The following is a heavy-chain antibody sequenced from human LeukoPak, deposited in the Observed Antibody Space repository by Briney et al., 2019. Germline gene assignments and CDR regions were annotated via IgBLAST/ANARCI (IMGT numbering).Heavy chain of an antibody. V-gene: IGHV3-23*01. D-gene: IGHD3-22*01. J-gene: IGHJ4*02. CDR3: ATQGEYYDSSGYQFPFDY. CDR1: GFTFSSYA. CDR2: ISGSGGST. Sequence: GGSLRLSCAASGFTFSSYAMSWVRQAPGKELEWVSAISGSGGSTYYADSVKGRFTISRDNSKNTLYLQMNSLRAEDTAVYYCATQGEYYDSSGYQFPFDYWGQGTLVTVSS.